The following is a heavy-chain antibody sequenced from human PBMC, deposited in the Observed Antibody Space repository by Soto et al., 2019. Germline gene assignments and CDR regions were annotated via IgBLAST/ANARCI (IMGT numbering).Heavy chain of an antibody. D-gene: IGHD6-13*01. CDR3: VKRGDSTSWYWFDP. Sequence: EVQLLESGGGLVQPGGSLRLSCAASGITFSSNAMSWVRQAPGKGLEWVSSISASGTSTYYAESVMGRFTISRDISKNTLYLQMNTLRADDTAVYYCVKRGDSTSWYWFDPWGQGTLVTVSS. CDR1: GITFSSNA. J-gene: IGHJ5*02. V-gene: IGHV3-23*01. CDR2: ISASGTST.